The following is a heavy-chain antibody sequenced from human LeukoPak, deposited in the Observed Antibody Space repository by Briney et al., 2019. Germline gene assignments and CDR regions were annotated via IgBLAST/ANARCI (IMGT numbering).Heavy chain of an antibody. CDR1: VYTFTSYY. Sequence: ASVKVSCKASVYTFTSYYMHWVRQAPGQGLEWMGIINPSGGSTSYAQKLQGRVTMTRDMSTSTVYMEQSSLRSEDTAVYYCARGITGTTDWFDPWGQGTLVTVSS. V-gene: IGHV1-46*01. CDR2: INPSGGST. CDR3: ARGITGTTDWFDP. D-gene: IGHD1-7*01. J-gene: IGHJ5*02.